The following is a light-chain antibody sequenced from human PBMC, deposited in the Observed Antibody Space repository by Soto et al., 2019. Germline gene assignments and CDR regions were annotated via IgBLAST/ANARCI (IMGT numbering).Light chain of an antibody. V-gene: IGKV3D-7*01. J-gene: IGKJ1*01. CDR1: QSVRSSY. CDR2: GAS. Sequence: PGQRVTLSCRTSQSVRSSYLTWYQQKPGQAPRLLIYGASSRATSIPARFSGCGSGTDFTLTISSLQPEDFAVYYHQQDYNLPWTFGQGTKVEFK. CDR3: QQDYNLPWT.